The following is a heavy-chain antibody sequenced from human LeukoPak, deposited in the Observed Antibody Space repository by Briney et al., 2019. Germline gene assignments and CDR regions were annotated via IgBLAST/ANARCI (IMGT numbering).Heavy chain of an antibody. D-gene: IGHD3-22*01. J-gene: IGHJ4*02. V-gene: IGHV1-2*02. Sequence: GASVKVSCKASGYTFTDYYIQWLRKAPGQGLEWMGWINPNSGGTNSAQKFQGRVTMTRDTSISTAYMELSRLRSDDTAVYYCVPSDYYAYYFDYWGQGTLITVSS. CDR2: INPNSGGT. CDR1: GYTFTDYY. CDR3: VPSDYYAYYFDY.